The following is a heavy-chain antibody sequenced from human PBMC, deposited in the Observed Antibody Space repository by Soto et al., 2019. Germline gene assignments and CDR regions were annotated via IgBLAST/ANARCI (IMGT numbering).Heavy chain of an antibody. CDR2: ISYDGSNK. CDR1: GFTFSSYA. Sequence: GGSLRLSCAASGFTFSSYAMHWVRQAPGKGLEWVAVISYDGSNKYYADSVKGRFTISRDNSKNTLYLQMNSLRAEDTAVYYCARDGPRGYSYGSLWGAYFDYWGQGTLVTVSS. CDR3: ARDGPRGYSYGSLWGAYFDY. J-gene: IGHJ4*02. V-gene: IGHV3-30-3*01. D-gene: IGHD5-18*01.